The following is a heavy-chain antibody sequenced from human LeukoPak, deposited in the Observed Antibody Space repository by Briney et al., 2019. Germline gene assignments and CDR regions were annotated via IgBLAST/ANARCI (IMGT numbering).Heavy chain of an antibody. CDR3: ARHWMTTGPFGP. CDR1: GDSISSSSYY. J-gene: IGHJ5*02. CDR2: IYYSGST. D-gene: IGHD4-17*01. Sequence: SETLSLTCTVSGDSISSSSYYWGWIRQPPGKGLEWIGSIYYSGSTYYNPSLKSRVTISVDTSKNQFSLKLSSVTAADTAVYYCARHWMTTGPFGPWGQGTLVTVSS. V-gene: IGHV4-39*01.